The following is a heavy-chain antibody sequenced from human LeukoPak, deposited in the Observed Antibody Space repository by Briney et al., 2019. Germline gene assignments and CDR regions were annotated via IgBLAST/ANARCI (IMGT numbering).Heavy chain of an antibody. CDR3: ASRAPYGY. CDR1: GYTFSSYT. CDR2: ITSSSSTI. V-gene: IGHV3-48*01. D-gene: IGHD3-10*01. Sequence: GGSLRLSCAASGYTFSSYTMNWVRQAPGKGLEWVSYITSSSSTIYYADSVKGRFTISRDNAKNSLYLQMNSLRAEDTAVYYCASRAPYGYWGQGTLVTVSA. J-gene: IGHJ4*02.